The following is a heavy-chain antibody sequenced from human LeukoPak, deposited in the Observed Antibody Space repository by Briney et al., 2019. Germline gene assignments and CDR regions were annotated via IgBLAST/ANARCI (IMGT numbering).Heavy chain of an antibody. Sequence: GSLRLSCAASGFTFSSYSMNWVRQPPGKGLEWIGEINHSGSTNYNPSLKSRVTISVDTSKNQFSLKLSSVTAADTAVYYCARSRGGWATSDYWGQGTLVTVSS. CDR1: GFTFSSYS. J-gene: IGHJ4*02. CDR2: INHSGST. CDR3: ARSRGGWATSDY. D-gene: IGHD5-12*01. V-gene: IGHV4-34*01.